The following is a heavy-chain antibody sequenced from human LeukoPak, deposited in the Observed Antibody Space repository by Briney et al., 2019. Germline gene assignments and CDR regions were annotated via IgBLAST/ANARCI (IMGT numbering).Heavy chain of an antibody. CDR1: GFTFSSYS. Sequence: LPGGSLRLSCAASGFTFSSYSMSWVRQAPGKGLEWVSAISGSGGSTYYADSVKGRFTISRDNSKNTLYLQMNSLRAEDTAVYYCAKDLPHCSGSGSYYNVDPFDYWGQGTLVTVSS. CDR3: AKDLPHCSGSGSYYNVDPFDY. CDR2: ISGSGGST. V-gene: IGHV3-23*01. J-gene: IGHJ4*02. D-gene: IGHD3-10*01.